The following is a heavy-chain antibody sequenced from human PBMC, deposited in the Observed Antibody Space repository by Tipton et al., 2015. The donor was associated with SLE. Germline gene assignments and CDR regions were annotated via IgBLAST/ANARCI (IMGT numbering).Heavy chain of an antibody. CDR3: AEGDY. J-gene: IGHJ4*02. CDR2: ISFDGSSQ. CDR1: GFSLSNYG. Sequence: SLRLSCAASGFSLSNYGMHWVRQAPGKGLEWVAFISFDGSSQYNTDSVKGRFIISKDISKNTVYLQMNSLRVEDTAVYYCAEGDYWGQGTLVTVSS. V-gene: IGHV3-30*18.